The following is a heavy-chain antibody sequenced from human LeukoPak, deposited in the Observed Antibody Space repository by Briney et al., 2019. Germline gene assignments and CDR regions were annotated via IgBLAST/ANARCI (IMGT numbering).Heavy chain of an antibody. CDR1: GFSFSTYW. V-gene: IGHV3-7*04. J-gene: IGHJ4*02. CDR2: IKQDGSEK. Sequence: GGSLRLSCAASGFSFSTYWMSWVRQAPGKGLEWVANIKQDGSEKYYVDSVKGRFTISRDNAKNSLYLQMNSLRVEDTAVYYCARAWSYSTGWYNYWGQGTLVTVSS. CDR3: ARAWSYSTGWYNY. D-gene: IGHD6-19*01.